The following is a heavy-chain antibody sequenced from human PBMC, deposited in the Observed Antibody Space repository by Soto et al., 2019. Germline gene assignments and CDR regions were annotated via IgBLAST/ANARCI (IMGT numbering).Heavy chain of an antibody. CDR3: AKSFSDYYGSGSSFHPLGY. CDR1: GFTFSSYA. CDR2: ISGSGGST. Sequence: GSLRLSCAASGFTFSSYAMIWVRQAPGKGLGWVSAISGSGGSTYYADSVKGRFTISRDNSKNTLYLQMNSLRAEDTAVYYCAKSFSDYYGSGSSFHPLGYWGQGTLVTVSS. D-gene: IGHD3-10*01. V-gene: IGHV3-23*01. J-gene: IGHJ4*02.